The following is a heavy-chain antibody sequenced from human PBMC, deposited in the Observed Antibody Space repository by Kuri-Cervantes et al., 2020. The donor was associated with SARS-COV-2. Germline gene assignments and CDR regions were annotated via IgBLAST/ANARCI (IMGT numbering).Heavy chain of an antibody. V-gene: IGHV3-30-3*01. CDR2: ISYDGSNK. CDR3: ARDRSTHYFDY. CDR1: GFTFSSYA. Sequence: GGSLRLSCAASGFTFSSYAMHWVRQAPGKGLEWVAVISYDGSNKYYADSVKGRFTISRDNSKNTLYLQMNSPRAEDTAVYYCARDRSTHYFDYWGQGTLVTVSS. J-gene: IGHJ4*02.